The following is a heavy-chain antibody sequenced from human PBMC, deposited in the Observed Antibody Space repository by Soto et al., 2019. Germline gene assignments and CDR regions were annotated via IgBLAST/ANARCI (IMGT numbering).Heavy chain of an antibody. V-gene: IGHV3-74*01. CDR2: INSDGSST. Sequence: EVQLVESGGGLVQPGGSLSLSCAASGFTFSRYWMHWVRQAPRKGPVWVSRINSDGSSTSYADSVKGRFPISRDNAKNTMYLQMNSLRAEDTAVYYCALPSSGWGCDYWGQGSLVTVSS. D-gene: IGHD6-19*01. CDR1: GFTFSRYW. CDR3: ALPSSGWGCDY. J-gene: IGHJ4*02.